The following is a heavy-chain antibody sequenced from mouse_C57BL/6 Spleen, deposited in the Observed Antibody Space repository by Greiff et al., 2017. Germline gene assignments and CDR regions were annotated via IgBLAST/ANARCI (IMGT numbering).Heavy chain of an antibody. CDR2: IDPSDSYT. J-gene: IGHJ2*01. CDR1: GYTFTSYW. D-gene: IGHD1-1*01. V-gene: IGHV1-69*01. CDR3: ARSYYYGSSPLSGY. Sequence: QVQLQQSGAELVMPGASVKLSCKASGYTFTSYWMHWVKQRPGQGLEWIGEIDPSDSYTNYNQKFKGKSTLTVDKSSSTAYMQLSSLTSEDSAVYYCARSYYYGSSPLSGYWGQGTTLTVSS.